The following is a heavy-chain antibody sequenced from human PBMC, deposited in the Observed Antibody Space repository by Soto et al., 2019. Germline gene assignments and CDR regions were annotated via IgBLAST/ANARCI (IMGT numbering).Heavy chain of an antibody. V-gene: IGHV1-18*01. Sequence: QVQVVQSGPELKKPGASVKVSCKAQGYIFTKYGIGWVRQAPGHGLEWMGLINVYNGDRKVAQKFQDRVSMTTDTATDTGYMVLKSPRSGDTAVYYCARLQLGGDRMLNWFDPWGQGTLVTVSS. CDR2: INVYNGDR. CDR3: ARLQLGGDRMLNWFDP. CDR1: GYIFTKYG. J-gene: IGHJ5*02. D-gene: IGHD2-21*02.